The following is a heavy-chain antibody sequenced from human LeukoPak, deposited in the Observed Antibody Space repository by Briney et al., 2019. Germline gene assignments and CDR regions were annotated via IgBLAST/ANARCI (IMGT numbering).Heavy chain of an antibody. J-gene: IGHJ5*02. CDR3: ATAIMIGEVISFDP. CDR2: INPNSGGT. D-gene: IGHD3-22*01. V-gene: IGHV1-2*02. CDR1: GYIFTGHY. Sequence: ASVKVSCKASGYIFTGHYMHWVRQAPGQGLEWMGWINPNSGGTNYAQKFQGRVTMTRDTSISTAYMELSRLRSDDTAVYYCATAIMIGEVISFDPWGQGSLVTVSS.